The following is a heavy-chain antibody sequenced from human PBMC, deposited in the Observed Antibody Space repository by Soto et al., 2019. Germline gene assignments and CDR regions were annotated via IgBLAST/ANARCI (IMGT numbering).Heavy chain of an antibody. J-gene: IGHJ4*02. D-gene: IGHD6-13*01. CDR2: IWFDGATK. CDR3: GRGGFSTNWRFDY. CDR1: GFTFSDYA. V-gene: IGHV3-33*01. Sequence: QVQLVESGGGVVQPGRSLRLSCAASGFTFSDYAMHWVRQAPGKGLEWVASIWFDGATKYYADSVKGRFTISRDNSKNTVYPQMNSLRSEDSALYHCGRGGFSTNWRFDYWGQGTLVAVSS.